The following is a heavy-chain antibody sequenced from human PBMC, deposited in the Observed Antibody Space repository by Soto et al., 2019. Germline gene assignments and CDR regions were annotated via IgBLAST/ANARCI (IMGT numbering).Heavy chain of an antibody. Sequence: GGSLRLSCTASGFTFGDYAMSWFRQAPGKGLEWVGFIRSKAYGGTTEYAAAVKGRFTISRDDYKSIAYLQMNSLKTEDTAVYYCTREPEDGYQLLFDYWGQGTLVTVSS. CDR2: IRSKAYGGTT. CDR3: TREPEDGYQLLFDY. D-gene: IGHD2-2*01. CDR1: GFTFGDYA. J-gene: IGHJ4*02. V-gene: IGHV3-49*03.